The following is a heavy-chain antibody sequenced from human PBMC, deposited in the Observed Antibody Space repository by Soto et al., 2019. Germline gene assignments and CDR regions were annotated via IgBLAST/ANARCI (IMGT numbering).Heavy chain of an antibody. CDR3: ARDGALRGMDV. D-gene: IGHD3-16*01. Sequence: LRLSCAASGFTFSSYGMHWVRQAPGKGPEWVAVIWNDGTNQYYADSVKGRFTISRDNSKNTLYLQMNSLRAEDTAVYYCARDGALRGMDVWGQGTTVTVS. J-gene: IGHJ6*02. V-gene: IGHV3-33*01. CDR2: IWNDGTNQ. CDR1: GFTFSSYG.